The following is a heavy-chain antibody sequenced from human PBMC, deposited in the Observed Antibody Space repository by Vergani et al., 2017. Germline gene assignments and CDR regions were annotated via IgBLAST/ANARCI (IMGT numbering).Heavy chain of an antibody. CDR3: ARFLTGTTNYYYYGMDV. Sequence: QVQLQESGPGLVKPSGTLSLTCDVSGDSISSSNWWSWVRQPPGKGLEWIGEIYHSGSTNYNPSLKSRVTISVDKSKNQFSLKLSSVTAADTAVYYCARFLTGTTNYYYYGMDVWGQGTTVTVSS. V-gene: IGHV4-4*02. J-gene: IGHJ6*02. CDR2: IYHSGST. D-gene: IGHD1-20*01. CDR1: GDSISSSNW.